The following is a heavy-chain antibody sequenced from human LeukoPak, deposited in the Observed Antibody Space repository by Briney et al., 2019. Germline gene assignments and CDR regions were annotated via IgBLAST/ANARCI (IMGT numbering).Heavy chain of an antibody. CDR1: GFTFSVYS. CDR3: AKHPRHIVVVTAIYFDY. V-gene: IGHV3-23*01. J-gene: IGHJ4*02. Sequence: PGGSLRLSCAASGFTFSVYSMTWVRQAPGKGLEWVSAISGSGASTYYADSVKGRFTISRDNSKNTLYLQMNSLRAEDTAVYYCAKHPRHIVVVTAIYFDYWGQGTLVTVSS. CDR2: ISGSGAST. D-gene: IGHD2-21*02.